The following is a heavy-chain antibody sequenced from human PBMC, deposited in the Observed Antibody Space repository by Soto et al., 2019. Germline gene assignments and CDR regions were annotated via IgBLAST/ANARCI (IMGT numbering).Heavy chain of an antibody. CDR2: IYHSGST. D-gene: IGHD2-2*01. V-gene: IGHV4-4*02. CDR1: GGSISSSNW. CDR3: ARNPIVVVPAAMARWFDP. J-gene: IGHJ5*02. Sequence: LSLTCAVSGGSISSSNWWSWVRQPPGKGLEWIGEIYHSGSTNYNPSLKSRVTISVDKSKNQFSLKLSSVTAADTAVYYCARNPIVVVPAAMARWFDPWGQGTLVTVSS.